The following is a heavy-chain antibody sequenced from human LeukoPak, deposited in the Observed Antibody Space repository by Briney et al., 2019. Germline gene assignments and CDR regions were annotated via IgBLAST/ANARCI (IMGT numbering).Heavy chain of an antibody. V-gene: IGHV4-59*01. Sequence: SETLSLTCTVSGGSISSYYWSWIRRPPGKGLEWIGYIYYSGSTNYNPSLKSRVTISVDTSKNQFSLKLSSVTAADTAVYYCARAPMVRAGWFDPWGQGTLVTVSS. J-gene: IGHJ5*02. CDR1: GGSISSYY. CDR3: ARAPMVRAGWFDP. D-gene: IGHD3-10*01. CDR2: IYYSGST.